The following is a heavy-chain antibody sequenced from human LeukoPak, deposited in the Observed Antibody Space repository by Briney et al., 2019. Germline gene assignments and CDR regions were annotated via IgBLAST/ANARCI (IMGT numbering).Heavy chain of an antibody. CDR1: GFTFSSYL. V-gene: IGHV3-7*04. CDR2: IKQDGSEK. J-gene: IGHJ4*02. D-gene: IGHD1-26*01. Sequence: GGSLRLSCAASGFTFSSYLMSWVRQAPGKGLEWVANIKQDGSEKYYVDSVKGRFTISRDNAKSSLYLQMNSLRAEDTAVYYCARGTYYYFDYWGQGMLVTVSS. CDR3: ARGTYYYFDY.